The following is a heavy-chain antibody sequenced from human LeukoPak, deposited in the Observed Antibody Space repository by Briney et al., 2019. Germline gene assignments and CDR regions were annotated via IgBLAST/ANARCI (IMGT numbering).Heavy chain of an antibody. CDR2: VYYSGSS. CDR1: GGSVSSDEYY. Sequence: SQTLFLTCSVSGGSVSSDEYYWSWVRQHPGKGLEWIGYVYYSGSSYYIPSLESRVTMSVEVSKNQFSLELRSVTAADTAVYYCARVKVLRFLEWFLDFWGQGALVTVSS. CDR3: ARVKVLRFLEWFLDF. V-gene: IGHV4-31*03. D-gene: IGHD3-3*01. J-gene: IGHJ4*02.